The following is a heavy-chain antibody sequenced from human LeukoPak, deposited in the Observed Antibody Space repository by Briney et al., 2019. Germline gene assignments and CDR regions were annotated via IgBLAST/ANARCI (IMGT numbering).Heavy chain of an antibody. D-gene: IGHD3-22*01. Sequence: SVKVSCKASGGTFSSYAISWVRQAPGQGLEWMGGIIAIFGTANYAQKFQGRVTITTDESTSTAYMELSSLRSEDTAVYYCARARPSEYYDSSGYYYWGQGTLVTVSS. CDR1: GGTFSSYA. CDR2: IIAIFGTA. V-gene: IGHV1-69*05. CDR3: ARARPSEYYDSSGYYY. J-gene: IGHJ4*02.